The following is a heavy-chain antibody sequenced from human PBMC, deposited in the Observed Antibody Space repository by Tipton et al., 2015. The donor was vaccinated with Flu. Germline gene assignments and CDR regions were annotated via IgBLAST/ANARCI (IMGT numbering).Heavy chain of an antibody. J-gene: IGHJ3*02. D-gene: IGHD1-1*01. V-gene: IGHV4-59*08. CDR2: IYYSGST. CDR1: GGSISSYY. Sequence: TLSLTCTVSGGSISSYYWSWIRQPPGKGLEWIGYIYYSGSTNYNPSLKSRVTISVDTSKNQFSLKLSSVTAADTAVYYCARHEEDAGTSAFDIWGQGTMVTVSS. CDR3: ARHEEDAGTSAFDI.